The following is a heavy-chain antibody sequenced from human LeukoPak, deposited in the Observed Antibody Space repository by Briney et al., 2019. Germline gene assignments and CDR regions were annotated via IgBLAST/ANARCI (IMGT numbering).Heavy chain of an antibody. CDR1: GGTFSSYA. J-gene: IGHJ6*03. V-gene: IGHV1-69*13. CDR3: ARGPGRGYYYNYMDV. Sequence: ASVKVSCKASGGTFSSYAISWVRQAPGQGLEWMGGIIPIFGTANYAQKFQGRVTITADESTSTAYMELSSLRSEDTAVYYCARGPGRGYYYNYMDVWGKGTTVTVSS. CDR2: IIPIFGTA. D-gene: IGHD3-22*01.